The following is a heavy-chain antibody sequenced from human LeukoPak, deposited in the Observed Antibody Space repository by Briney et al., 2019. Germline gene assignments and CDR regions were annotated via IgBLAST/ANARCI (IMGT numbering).Heavy chain of an antibody. Sequence: GASVKVSCKASGYTFTSYDINWVRQATGQGLEWMGWMNPNSGNTGYAQKFQGRVTMTRNTSISTAYMELSSLRSEDTAVYYCASYSSSSNFDAFDIWGQGTMVTVSS. CDR2: MNPNSGNT. V-gene: IGHV1-8*01. CDR1: GYTFTSYD. CDR3: ASYSSSSNFDAFDI. D-gene: IGHD6-6*01. J-gene: IGHJ3*02.